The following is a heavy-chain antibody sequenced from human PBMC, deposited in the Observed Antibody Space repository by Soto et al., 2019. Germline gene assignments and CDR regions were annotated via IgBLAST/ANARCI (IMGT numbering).Heavy chain of an antibody. CDR1: GFTFSSYA. D-gene: IGHD1-26*01. CDR2: ISYDGSNK. V-gene: IGHV3-30-3*01. Sequence: GGSLRLSCAASGFTFSSYAMQWVRQAPGKGLEWVAVISYDGSNKYYADSVKGRFTISRDNSKNTLYLQMNSLRAEDTAVYYCARDEISGSYFDYWGQGTLVTVSS. CDR3: ARDEISGSYFDY. J-gene: IGHJ4*02.